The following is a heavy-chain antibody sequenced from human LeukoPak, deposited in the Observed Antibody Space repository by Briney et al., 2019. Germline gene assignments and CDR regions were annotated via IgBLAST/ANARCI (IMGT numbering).Heavy chain of an antibody. CDR2: IYTGGNT. D-gene: IGHD2-15*01. CDR3: AKQLGYCSDGSCYFPY. V-gene: IGHV3-53*01. Sequence: GGSLRLSCAASGFTVDSNYLSWVRQAPGKGLEWASTIYTGGNTYYADSVQGRFTISRDNSKSTLCLQMNSLRAEDTAVYYCAKQLGYCSDGSCYFPYWGQGTLVTVSS. CDR1: GFTVDSNY. J-gene: IGHJ4*02.